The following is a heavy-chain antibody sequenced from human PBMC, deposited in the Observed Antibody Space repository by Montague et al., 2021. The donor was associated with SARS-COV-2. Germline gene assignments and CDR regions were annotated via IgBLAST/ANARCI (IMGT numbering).Heavy chain of an antibody. CDR3: ARERRPTHGYLEWGVSGDYHCFAAMDV. CDR2: IFPRGSA. CDR1: GGSITSFY. V-gene: IGHV4-59*01. Sequence: SETLSLTCTVSGGSITSFYWSWIRQSPGEGLEWNGDIFPRGSANSNSALKSRVSISVDMSQNLIPMQMRSVTVEDTAVYHCARERRPTHGYLEWGVSGDYHCFAAMDVWGQGTTVTVSS. J-gene: IGHJ6*02. D-gene: IGHD3-3*01.